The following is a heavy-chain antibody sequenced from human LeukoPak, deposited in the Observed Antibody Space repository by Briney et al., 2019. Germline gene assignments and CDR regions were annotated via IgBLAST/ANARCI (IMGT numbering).Heavy chain of an antibody. D-gene: IGHD6-19*01. CDR2: ISGSGGST. V-gene: IGHV3-23*01. CDR3: AKTVRSGWLRSNFDY. J-gene: IGHJ4*02. CDR1: GFTFSSYA. Sequence: PGGSLRLSCAASGFTFSSYAMSWVRQAPGKGLEWVSAISGSGGSTYYADSVKGRFTISRDNSKNTLYLQMNSLRAEDTAVYYCAKTVRSGWLRSNFDYWGQGTLVTVSS.